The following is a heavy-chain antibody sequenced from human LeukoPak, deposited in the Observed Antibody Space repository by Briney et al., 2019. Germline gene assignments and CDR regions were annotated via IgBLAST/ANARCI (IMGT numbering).Heavy chain of an antibody. CDR2: ISYDGSNK. V-gene: IGHV3-30*18. D-gene: IGHD3-10*01. Sequence: GRTLRLSCAASGFTFSSYGMHWVGRAPGKGLEWGAVISYDGSNKYYAASVKGRFTISRDNSKNTLYLQMNSLRAEDRAVYYCAKWAVDYYGSGSYFDYWGQGTLVTVSS. J-gene: IGHJ4*02. CDR3: AKWAVDYYGSGSYFDY. CDR1: GFTFSSYG.